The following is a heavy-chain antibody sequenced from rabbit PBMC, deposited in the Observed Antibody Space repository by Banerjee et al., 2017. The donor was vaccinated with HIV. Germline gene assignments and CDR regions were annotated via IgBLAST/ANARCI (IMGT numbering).Heavy chain of an antibody. D-gene: IGHD1-1*01. Sequence: QEQLEESGGDLVKPEGSLTLTCTASGFSLSSYAMLWVRQAPGKGLEWIGTIRSSGSTYYASWAKGRFTISKTSSTTVTLQMTSLTAADTATYFCARSSGYYMDLWGPGTL. CDR3: ARSSGYYMDL. CDR1: GFSLSSYA. V-gene: IGHV1S45*01. CDR2: IRSSGST. J-gene: IGHJ4*01.